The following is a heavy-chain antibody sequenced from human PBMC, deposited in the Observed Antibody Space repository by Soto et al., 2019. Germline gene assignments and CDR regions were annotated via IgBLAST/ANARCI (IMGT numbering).Heavy chain of an antibody. CDR2: INSDGSST. CDR1: GSTFSNDW. J-gene: IGHJ6*02. CDR3: ARDRSYSLDV. Sequence: GGSLRLSCAVSGSTFSNDWMHWVRQAPGKGLVWVSHINSDGSSTNYADFVKGRFTIARGNAKNTVYLQMNSLRAEDTAVYYCARDRSYSLDVWGQETTVTVSS. V-gene: IGHV3-74*01.